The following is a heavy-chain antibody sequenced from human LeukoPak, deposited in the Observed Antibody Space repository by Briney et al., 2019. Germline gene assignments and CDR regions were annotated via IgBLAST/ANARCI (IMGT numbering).Heavy chain of an antibody. CDR1: GFTFSSYA. CDR3: AKERGYSSSPIDY. Sequence: PGGSLRLSCAASGFTFSSYAMSWVRQAPGKGLEWVSGISGSGGSTYYADPVKGRFTISRDNSKNTLYLQMNSLRAEDTAVYYCAKERGYSSSPIDYWGQGTLVTVSS. J-gene: IGHJ4*02. V-gene: IGHV3-23*01. CDR2: ISGSGGST. D-gene: IGHD6-6*01.